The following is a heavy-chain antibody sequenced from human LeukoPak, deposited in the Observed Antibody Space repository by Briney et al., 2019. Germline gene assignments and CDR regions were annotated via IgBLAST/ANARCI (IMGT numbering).Heavy chain of an antibody. CDR3: ARVHHCSSTSCYPEVDAFDI. V-gene: IGHV4-59*01. D-gene: IGHD2-2*01. J-gene: IGHJ3*02. CDR2: IYYSGST. CDR1: GGSISSYY. Sequence: SETLSLTCTVSGGSISSYYWSWIRQPPGKGLEWIGYIYYSGSTNYNPSLKSRVTISVDTSKNQFSLKLSSVTAADTAVYYCARVHHCSSTSCYPEVDAFDIWGQGTVVTVSS.